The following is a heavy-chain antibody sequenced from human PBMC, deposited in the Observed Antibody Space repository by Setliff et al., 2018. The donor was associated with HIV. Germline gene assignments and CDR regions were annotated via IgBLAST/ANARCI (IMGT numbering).Heavy chain of an antibody. CDR2: IYPNTGGT. CDR3: TRSTTAD. Sequence: ASVKVSCKASGYTFTGYYMHWVRQAPGQGLEWMGWIYPNTGGTNYAQKFQGRVTMTRDTSIRTAYMELRMLTSDDTAIYYCTRSTTADWGQGTMVTVSS. J-gene: IGHJ4*02. D-gene: IGHD4-17*01. CDR1: GYTFTGYY. V-gene: IGHV1-2*02.